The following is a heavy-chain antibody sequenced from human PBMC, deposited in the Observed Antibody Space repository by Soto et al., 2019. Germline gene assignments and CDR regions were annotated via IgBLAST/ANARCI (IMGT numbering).Heavy chain of an antibody. D-gene: IGHD3-3*01. CDR2: ISGSGGST. CDR3: AKEGVSLFGVVTPVNGMDV. CDR1: GFTFSSYA. Sequence: GGSLRLSCAASGFTFSSYAMSWVRQAPGKGLEWVSAISGSGGSTYYADSVKGRFTISRDNSKNTLYLQMNSLRAEDTAVYYCAKEGVSLFGVVTPVNGMDVWGQGTTVPVYS. V-gene: IGHV3-23*01. J-gene: IGHJ6*02.